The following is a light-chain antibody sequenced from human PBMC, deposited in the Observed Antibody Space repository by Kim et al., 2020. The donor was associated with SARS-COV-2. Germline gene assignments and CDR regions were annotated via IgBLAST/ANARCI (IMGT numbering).Light chain of an antibody. V-gene: IGLV3-9*01. CDR3: QVWDTTAD. Sequence: SYELTQPPSVSVALGQTTTIICGGNNIEKKNVHWYQQKPGQAPVLVMYRDINRPSGIPERFSGSNSGNAATLTISTAQAGDEADYYCQVWDTTADFGGGT. CDR1: NIEKKN. CDR2: RDI. J-gene: IGLJ2*01.